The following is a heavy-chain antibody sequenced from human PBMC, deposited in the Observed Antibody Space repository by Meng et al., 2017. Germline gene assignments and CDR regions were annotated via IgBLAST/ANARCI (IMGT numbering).Heavy chain of an antibody. J-gene: IGHJ4*02. CDR3: ARFGGIVATISAFDY. V-gene: IGHV1-2*06. CDR1: GYTFTGYY. CDR2: INPNSGGT. Sequence: QVAPVQSGAEVKKPGASVKVSCKASGYTFTGYYMHWVRQAPGQGLEWMGRINPNSGGTNYAQKFQGRVTMTRDTSISTAYMELSRLRSDDTAVYYCARFGGIVATISAFDYWGQGTLVTVSS. D-gene: IGHD5-12*01.